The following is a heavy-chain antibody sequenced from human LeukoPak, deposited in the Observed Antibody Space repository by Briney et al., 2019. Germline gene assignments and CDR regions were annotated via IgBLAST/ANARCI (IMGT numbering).Heavy chain of an antibody. J-gene: IGHJ6*02. CDR1: GFTFSSYA. CDR2: ISSNGGST. CDR3: ARSYDILTGPRHGYYGMDV. D-gene: IGHD3-9*01. V-gene: IGHV3-64*01. Sequence: GGSLRLSCASSGFTFSSYAMHWVRQAPGKGLEYVSAISSNGGSTYYANSVKGRFTISRDNSKNTLYLQMGSLRAEDMAVYYCARSYDILTGPRHGYYGMDVWGQGTTVTVSS.